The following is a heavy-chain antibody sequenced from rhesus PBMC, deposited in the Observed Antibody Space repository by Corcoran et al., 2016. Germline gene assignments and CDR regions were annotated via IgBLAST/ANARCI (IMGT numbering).Heavy chain of an antibody. CDR1: GGSISSSY. D-gene: IGHD6-25*01. CDR2: IYGSGSST. V-gene: IGHV4-169*02. J-gene: IGHJ3*01. CDR3: ARDRYSGSWNDAFDF. Sequence: QLQLQESGPGLVKPSETLSVTCAVSGGSISSSYWSWMRQAPGKGLAWIGYIYGSGSSTNYNPSLKSRVTLSVDTSKNQLSLKLSSVTTADTAVYYCARDRYSGSWNDAFDFWGQGLRVTVSS.